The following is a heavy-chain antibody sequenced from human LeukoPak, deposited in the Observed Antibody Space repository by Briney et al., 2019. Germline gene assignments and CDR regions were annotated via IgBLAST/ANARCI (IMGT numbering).Heavy chain of an antibody. CDR1: GGSISIGGYY. Sequence: SQTLSLTCTVSGGSISIGGYYWSWIRQHPGKGLEWIGYIYYSGSTYYNPSLKSRVTISVDTSKNQFSLKLRSVTAADTAVYYCARVLGSTVNFDYWGQGTLVTVSS. J-gene: IGHJ4*02. V-gene: IGHV4-31*03. CDR2: IYYSGST. CDR3: ARVLGSTVNFDY. D-gene: IGHD2-2*01.